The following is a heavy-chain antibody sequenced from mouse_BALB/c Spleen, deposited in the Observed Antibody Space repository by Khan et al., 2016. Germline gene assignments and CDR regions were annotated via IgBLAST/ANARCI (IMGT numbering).Heavy chain of an antibody. CDR2: ISYDGSN. V-gene: IGHV3-6*02. D-gene: IGHD1-1*01. Sequence: EVQLQESGPGLVKPSQSLSLTCPVTGYSITSGYYWNWIRQFPGNKLEWMGYISYDGSNNYNPSLKNRISITRDTSKNQFFLKLNSVTTEDTATYYCAGDSYACDYWGQGTTLTVSS. J-gene: IGHJ2*01. CDR3: AGDSYACDY. CDR1: GYSITSGYY.